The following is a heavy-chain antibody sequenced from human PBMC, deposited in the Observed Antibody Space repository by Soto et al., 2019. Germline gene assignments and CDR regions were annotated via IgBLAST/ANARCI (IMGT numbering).Heavy chain of an antibody. V-gene: IGHV4-4*07. CDR1: GGSISSYY. Sequence: QVQLQESGPGLVKPSETLSLTCTVSGGSISSYYWSWIRQPAGKGLEWIGRIYTSGSTNYNPSLKSRVTMSVDTSKNQVSLKLSSVTAADTAVYYCARDIGYSPYSNYYYGMDVWGQGTTVTVSS. D-gene: IGHD2-15*01. J-gene: IGHJ6*02. CDR2: IYTSGST. CDR3: ARDIGYSPYSNYYYGMDV.